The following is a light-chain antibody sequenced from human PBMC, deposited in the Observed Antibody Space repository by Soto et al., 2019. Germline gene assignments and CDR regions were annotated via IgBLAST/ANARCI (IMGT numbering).Light chain of an antibody. J-gene: IGLJ3*02. CDR1: SGSVSTSYY. V-gene: IGLV8-61*01. CDR3: VLYMGSGIWV. Sequence: VVTQEPSFSVSPGGTVTLTCGLSSGSVSTSYYPSWYQQTPGQAPRTLIYSTNTRSSGVPDRFSGSILGNKAALTITGAQADDEYDYYCVLYMGSGIWVFGGGTKLTVL. CDR2: STN.